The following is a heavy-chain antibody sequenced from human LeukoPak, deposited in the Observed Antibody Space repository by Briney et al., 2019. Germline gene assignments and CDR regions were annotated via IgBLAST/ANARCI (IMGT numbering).Heavy chain of an antibody. CDR1: GFTFSSYA. CDR2: ISGSGGST. D-gene: IGHD3-22*01. CDR3: AKDHYYNSSGYYPPEYFQH. J-gene: IGHJ1*01. V-gene: IGHV3-23*01. Sequence: GGSLRLSCAASGFTFSSYAMSWVRQAPGKGLEWVSAISGSGGSTYYADSVKGRFTISRDNSKNTLYLQMNSLRAEDTAVYYCAKDHYYNSSGYYPPEYFQHWGQGTLVTVSS.